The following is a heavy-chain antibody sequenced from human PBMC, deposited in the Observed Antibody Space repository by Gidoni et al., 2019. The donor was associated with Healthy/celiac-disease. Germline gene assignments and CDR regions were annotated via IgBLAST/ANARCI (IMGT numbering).Heavy chain of an antibody. V-gene: IGHV4-39*01. CDR1: GGPLSSSSYY. CDR3: ARQWGWYAAYYFDY. CDR2: IYYSGST. J-gene: IGHJ4*02. D-gene: IGHD6-19*01. Sequence: QLQLQESRPGLVKPSETLSLTCTVSGGPLSSSSYYWGWIRKPPGKGLEWIGSIYYSGSTYYNPSLKSRVTISVDTSKNQFSLKLSSVTAADTAVYYCARQWGWYAAYYFDYWGQGTLVTVSS.